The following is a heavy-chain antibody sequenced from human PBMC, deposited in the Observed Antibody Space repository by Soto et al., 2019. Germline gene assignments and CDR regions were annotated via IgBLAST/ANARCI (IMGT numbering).Heavy chain of an antibody. CDR3: ERDRGGGNSGDY. J-gene: IGHJ4*02. CDR2: ISAYNGNT. V-gene: IGHV1-18*01. Sequence: QVQLVQSGAEVKKPGASVKVSCKASGYTFTSYGISWVRQAPGQGLEWMGWISAYNGNTNYAQKVQGRVTMTKDTSTSTVYMELRSLRSDDTAVYCCERDRGGGNSGDYWGQGTLVTVSS. D-gene: IGHD2-21*02. CDR1: GYTFTSYG.